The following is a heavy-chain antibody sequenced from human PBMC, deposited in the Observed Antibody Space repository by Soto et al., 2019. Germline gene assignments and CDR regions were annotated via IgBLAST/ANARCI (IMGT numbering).Heavy chain of an antibody. CDR2: IYSGGST. CDR1: GFTVSSNY. Sequence: EVQLVESGGGLIEPGGSLRLSCAASGFTVSSNYMSWVRQAPGKGLERVSVIYSGGSTYYADSVKGRFTISRDNSKNTLYLQMNSLRAEDTAVYYCAREEKGYYGSGSYYPYYYYGMDVWGQGTTVTVSS. CDR3: AREEKGYYGSGSYYPYYYYGMDV. V-gene: IGHV3-53*01. D-gene: IGHD3-10*01. J-gene: IGHJ6*02.